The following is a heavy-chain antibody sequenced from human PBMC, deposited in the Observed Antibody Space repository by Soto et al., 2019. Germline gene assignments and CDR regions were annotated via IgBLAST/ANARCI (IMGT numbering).Heavy chain of an antibody. CDR3: ARSVDTAMVTFDY. CDR2: IYYSGST. V-gene: IGHV4-59*06. Sequence: SETLSLTCPVSGCSISSYYWSWIRQHPGKGLEWIGYIYYSGSTYYNPSLKSRVTISVDTSKNQFSLKLSSVTAADTAVYYCARSVDTAMVTFDYWGQGTLVTVSS. J-gene: IGHJ4*02. D-gene: IGHD5-18*01. CDR1: GCSISSYY.